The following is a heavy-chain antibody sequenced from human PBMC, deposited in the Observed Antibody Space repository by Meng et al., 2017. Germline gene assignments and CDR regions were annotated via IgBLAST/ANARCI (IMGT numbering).Heavy chain of an antibody. CDR3: ACSPLQAPQIDY. Sequence: QVRLLPSWSEVKKPGASVKVSCKPFSSTFTSYVRHWLPHAPGQRREWMGWINAGNGNTKYSQKFQVRVTITSDTSASTAYMELSSLRSEDTAVYYCACSPLQAPQIDYWGQGTLVTVSS. V-gene: IGHV1-3*01. CDR1: SSTFTSYV. J-gene: IGHJ4*02. CDR2: INAGNGNT. D-gene: IGHD2-15*01.